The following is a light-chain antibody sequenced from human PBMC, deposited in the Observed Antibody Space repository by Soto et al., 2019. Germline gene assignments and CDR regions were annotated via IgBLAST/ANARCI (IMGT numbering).Light chain of an antibody. V-gene: IGKV1-12*01. CDR2: DVS. Sequence: DNQLTRSPSSISASVGDRVTITCRASQAVNSWLAWFQQKPGMAPKLVIYDVSSLQSGVPSRFSGSGSGTEFTLTISSLQPEDFATYYCQQSNNHPISFGQGTRLENK. CDR3: QQSNNHPIS. J-gene: IGKJ5*01. CDR1: QAVNSW.